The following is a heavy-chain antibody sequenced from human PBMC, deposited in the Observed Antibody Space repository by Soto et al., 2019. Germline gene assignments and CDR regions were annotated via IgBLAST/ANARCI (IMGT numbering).Heavy chain of an antibody. CDR3: ARVEVPESSSWHPCDP. CDR2: IYYSGST. D-gene: IGHD6-13*01. J-gene: IGHJ5*02. V-gene: IGHV4-31*03. CDR1: GGSISSGGYY. Sequence: SETLSLTCTVSGGSISSGGYYWSWIRQHPGKGLEWIGYIYYSGSTYYNPSLKSRVTISVDTSKNQFSLKLSSVTAADTAVYYCARVEVPESSSWHPCDPWGQGTLVTVSS.